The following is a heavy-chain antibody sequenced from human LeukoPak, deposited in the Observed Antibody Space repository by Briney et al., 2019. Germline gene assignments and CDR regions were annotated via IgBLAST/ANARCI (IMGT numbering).Heavy chain of an antibody. Sequence: ASVKVSCKASGYTFTSYDINWVRQATGQGLEWMGWMNPNRGNTGYAQKFQGRVTMTRNTSISTAYMELRSLRSEDTAVYYCARFADYYDSSGYSSYFDYWGQGTLVTVSS. J-gene: IGHJ4*02. CDR3: ARFADYYDSSGYSSYFDY. D-gene: IGHD3-22*01. V-gene: IGHV1-8*01. CDR2: MNPNRGNT. CDR1: GYTFTSYD.